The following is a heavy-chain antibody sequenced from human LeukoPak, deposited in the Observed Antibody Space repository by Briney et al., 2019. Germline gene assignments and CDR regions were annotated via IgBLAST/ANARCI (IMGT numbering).Heavy chain of an antibody. J-gene: IGHJ4*02. Sequence: ASVKVSCKASGYTFTSYYMHWVRQAPGQGLEWMGIINPSGGSTSYAQKFQGRVTMTTDTSTSTAYMELRSLRSDDTAVYYCARIHSRVWANFDYWGQGTLVTVSS. V-gene: IGHV1-46*01. D-gene: IGHD6-13*01. CDR2: INPSGGST. CDR3: ARIHSRVWANFDY. CDR1: GYTFTSYY.